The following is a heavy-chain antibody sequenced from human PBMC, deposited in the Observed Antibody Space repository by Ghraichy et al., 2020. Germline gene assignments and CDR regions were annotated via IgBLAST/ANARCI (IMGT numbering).Heavy chain of an antibody. CDR1: GFTFSSYD. D-gene: IGHD3/OR15-3a*01. CDR2: IGTAGDT. CDR3: ARWDWTGPHYYYGMDV. J-gene: IGHJ6*02. Sequence: GGSLRLSCAASGFTFSSYDMHWVRQATGKGLEWVSAIGTAGDTYYPGSVKGRFTISRENAKNSLYLQMNSLRAEDTAVYYCARWDWTGPHYYYGMDVWGQGTTVTVSS. V-gene: IGHV3-13*01.